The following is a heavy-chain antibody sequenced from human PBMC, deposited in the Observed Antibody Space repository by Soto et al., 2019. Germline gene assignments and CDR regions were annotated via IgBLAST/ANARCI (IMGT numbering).Heavy chain of an antibody. V-gene: IGHV4-34*01. D-gene: IGHD2-15*01. Sequence: SETLSLTCAVYGGSFSGYYWSWIRQPPGKGLEWIGEINHSGSTNYNPSLKSRVTISVDTSKNQFSLKLSSVTAADTAVYCCARSGSDIVVVVAATPYFQHWGQGTLVTVSS. J-gene: IGHJ1*01. CDR3: ARSGSDIVVVVAATPYFQH. CDR1: GGSFSGYY. CDR2: INHSGST.